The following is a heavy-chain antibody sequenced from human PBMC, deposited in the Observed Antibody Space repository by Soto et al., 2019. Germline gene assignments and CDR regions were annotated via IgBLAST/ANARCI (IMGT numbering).Heavy chain of an antibody. CDR1: GYTFTSYG. CDR3: AREITIFGVVITGDAFDI. D-gene: IGHD3-3*01. J-gene: IGHJ3*02. CDR2: ISAYNGNT. V-gene: IGHV1-18*01. Sequence: ASVKVSCKASGYTFTSYGISWVRQAPGQGLEWMGWISAYNGNTNYAQKLQGRVTMTTDTSTSTAYMGLRSLRSDDTAVYYCAREITIFGVVITGDAFDIWGQGTMVTVSS.